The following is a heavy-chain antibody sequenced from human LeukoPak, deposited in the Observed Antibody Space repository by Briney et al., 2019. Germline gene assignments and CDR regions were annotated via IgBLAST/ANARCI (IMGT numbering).Heavy chain of an antibody. CDR2: INPNSGGT. Sequence: ASVKVSCKASGYTFTGQHVHWVRQAPGQGLEWMGWINPNSGGTNSAQKFQGRVTMTRDTSISTAYMELRRLRSDDTAVYYCARGGTSSGWFWYFDLWGRGTLVTVSS. J-gene: IGHJ2*01. CDR1: GYTFTGQH. CDR3: ARGGTSSGWFWYFDL. D-gene: IGHD6-19*01. V-gene: IGHV1-2*02.